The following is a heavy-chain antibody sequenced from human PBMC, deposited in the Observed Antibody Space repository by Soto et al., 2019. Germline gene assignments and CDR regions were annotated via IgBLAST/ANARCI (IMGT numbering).Heavy chain of an antibody. Sequence: QDQLVQSGAEVKKPGSSVKVSCKAFGGPFSSHTFSWVRQAPGQGLEWMGRIIPALGTTTYAQKFQGRVTITADESVTTVYMELNSLRTEDTAVYYCARPVFGDYWYFDLWGRGTLVTVSS. J-gene: IGHJ2*01. CDR2: IIPALGTT. CDR3: ARPVFGDYWYFDL. D-gene: IGHD4-17*01. V-gene: IGHV1-69*08. CDR1: GGPFSSHT.